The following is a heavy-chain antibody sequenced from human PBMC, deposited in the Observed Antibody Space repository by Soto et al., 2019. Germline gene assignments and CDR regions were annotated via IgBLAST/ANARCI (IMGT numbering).Heavy chain of an antibody. D-gene: IGHD1-7*01. Sequence: PSETLSLTCTVSGGSISSYRWSWIRQPAGKGLEWIGRLNTYGNTHYNPSLKSRVTVSVDTSRNQFFLTLRSVTAADSAVYHCGRESGETWDYEASWGQGTPVTVLL. V-gene: IGHV4-4*07. CDR3: GRESGETWDYEAS. CDR1: GGSISSYR. CDR2: LNTYGNT. J-gene: IGHJ5*02.